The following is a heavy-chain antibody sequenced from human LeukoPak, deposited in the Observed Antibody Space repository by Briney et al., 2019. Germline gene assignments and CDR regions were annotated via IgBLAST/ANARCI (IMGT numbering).Heavy chain of an antibody. J-gene: IGHJ5*02. CDR3: ARGRMVRGITWWFEP. V-gene: IGHV1-8*01. CDR1: GYTFTNYD. CDR2: MNPESGNT. Sequence: GASVKVSCKPSGYTFTNYDINWVRQAPGQGLEWMGWMNPESGNTGYGQRFQGRVTMTRDTSMSTVYMELSNLRSDDTAVYYCARGRMVRGITWWFEPWGEGTLVTVSS. D-gene: IGHD3-10*01.